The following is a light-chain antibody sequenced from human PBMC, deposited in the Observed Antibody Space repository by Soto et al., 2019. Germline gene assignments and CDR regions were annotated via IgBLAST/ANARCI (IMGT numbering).Light chain of an antibody. Sequence: EIVMTQSPATPSVSPGERATLSCRASQSVSSNLAWYQQKPGQAPRLLIYGASTRATGIPARFSGSGSGTEFTLSISSLQSEDFAVYYCQQYNNWPQKFGQGTKVDIK. CDR3: QQYNNWPQK. CDR1: QSVSSN. J-gene: IGKJ1*01. V-gene: IGKV3-15*01. CDR2: GAS.